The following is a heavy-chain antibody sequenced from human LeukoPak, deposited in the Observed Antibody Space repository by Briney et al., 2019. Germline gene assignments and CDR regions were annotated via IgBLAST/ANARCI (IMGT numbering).Heavy chain of an antibody. CDR3: ARVFTPLSGYLAH. J-gene: IGHJ4*02. Sequence: SVKVSCKASGGTFSSYAISWVRQAPGQGLEWMGGIIPIFGTANYAQKFQGRVTITADESTSTAYMELSSLRSEDTAVYYCARVFTPLSGYLAHWGQGTLVTVSS. CDR2: IIPIFGTA. V-gene: IGHV1-69*13. D-gene: IGHD3-22*01. CDR1: GGTFSSYA.